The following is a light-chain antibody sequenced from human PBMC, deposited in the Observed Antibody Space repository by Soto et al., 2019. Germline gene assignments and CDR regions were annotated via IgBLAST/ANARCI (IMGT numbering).Light chain of an antibody. V-gene: IGLV2-14*01. CDR2: EVT. CDR1: SGDIGSYNR. Sequence: QSALTHPASVSGSPGQAITISCTGTSGDIGSYNRVSWYQQHPGKAPKLIIYEVTDRPSGVSNRFSGSKSGNTASLTISGLQSEDEAEYYCSSYTNINTRACVFGPGTQLTVL. CDR3: SSYTNINTRACV. J-gene: IGLJ1*01.